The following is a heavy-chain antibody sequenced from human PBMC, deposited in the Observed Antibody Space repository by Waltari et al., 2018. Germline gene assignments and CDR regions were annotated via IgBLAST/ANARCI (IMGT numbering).Heavy chain of an antibody. Sequence: EVQLVESGGGLVQPGGSLRLSCTASGFTFSSYSMNWVRQAPGKGLEWVSYISSSSSTIYYADSGKGRFTISRDNAKNSLYLQMNSLRAEDTAVYYCAREGSSSIAARTNYYYYYYMDVWGKGTTVTVSS. CDR2: ISSSSSTI. CDR3: AREGSSSIAARTNYYYYYYMDV. J-gene: IGHJ6*03. V-gene: IGHV3-48*04. D-gene: IGHD6-6*01. CDR1: GFTFSSYS.